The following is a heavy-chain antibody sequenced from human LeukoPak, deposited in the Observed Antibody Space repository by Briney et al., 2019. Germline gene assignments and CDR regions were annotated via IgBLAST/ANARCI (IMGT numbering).Heavy chain of an antibody. CDR1: GFTFSRYS. CDR2: ISDDRSNE. D-gene: IGHD2-2*01. V-gene: IGHV3-30*03. Sequence: PGGSLRLSCVASGFTFSRYSMNSGRQDPGKGLEWWAIISDDRSNEEYTASVKGRFNISRDNSKNTLYLQRNSLRAADTAVYSCARDKGPSYLSSFDYWGPGTLVTVSS. J-gene: IGHJ4*02. CDR3: ARDKGPSYLSSFDY.